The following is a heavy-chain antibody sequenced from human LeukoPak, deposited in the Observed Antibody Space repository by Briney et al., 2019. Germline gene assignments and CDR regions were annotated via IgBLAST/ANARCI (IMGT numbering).Heavy chain of an antibody. Sequence: HPGGSLRLSCAASGFPFSNHAMSWVRQPPGKGLEWVAAISNGNTYYADSVRGRFAISRDDSKNKVYLQMNSLRDEDTALYYCVREAGYCASVCLKSNWFDPWGQGTLVTVSS. V-gene: IGHV3-23*01. CDR1: GFPFSNHA. CDR3: VREAGYCASVCLKSNWFDP. D-gene: IGHD2-15*01. J-gene: IGHJ5*02. CDR2: ISNGNT.